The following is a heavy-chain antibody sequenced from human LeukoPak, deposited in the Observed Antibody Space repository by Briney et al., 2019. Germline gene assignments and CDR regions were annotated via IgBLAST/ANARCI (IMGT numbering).Heavy chain of an antibody. Sequence: GGSLRLSCAASGFTFSIYSMNWVRQAPGKGLEWVSFISSSSSYIYYADSMKGRFTISRDNAKNSLYLQMNSLKAEDRDVYYCARGEWSSSPFDYWGQGPLVTVSS. D-gene: IGHD6-6*01. CDR1: GFTFSIYS. CDR3: ARGEWSSSPFDY. CDR2: ISSSSSYI. J-gene: IGHJ4*02. V-gene: IGHV3-21*01.